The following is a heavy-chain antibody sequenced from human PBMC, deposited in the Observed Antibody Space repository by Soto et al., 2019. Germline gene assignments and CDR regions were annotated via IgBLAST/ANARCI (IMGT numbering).Heavy chain of an antibody. CDR2: ISAYNGNT. CDR1: GYTFTSYG. CDR3: ATGINGSYPGDDYSSYGMDV. J-gene: IGHJ6*02. D-gene: IGHD6-19*01. V-gene: IGHV1-18*01. Sequence: ASVKVSCKASGYTFTSYGISWVRQAPGQGLEWMGWISAYNGNTNYAQKLQGRVTMTTDTSTSTAYMELRSLRSDDTAVYYCATGINGSYPGDDYSSYGMDVCGRETTV.